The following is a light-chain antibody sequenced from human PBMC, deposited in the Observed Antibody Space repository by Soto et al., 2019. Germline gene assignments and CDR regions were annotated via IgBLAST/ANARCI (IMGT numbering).Light chain of an antibody. CDR1: QIVGSY. CDR2: DAS. CDR3: QQFGSYPGT. V-gene: IGKV3-11*01. Sequence: LTQPPASLSASPGERVTLSCRASQIVGSYLAWYQQIPGKAPRLLIYDASNWATGIPARFSGSGSGTDFTLTISSLEPEDFAVYYCQQFGSYPGTFGQGTKVDIK. J-gene: IGKJ1*01.